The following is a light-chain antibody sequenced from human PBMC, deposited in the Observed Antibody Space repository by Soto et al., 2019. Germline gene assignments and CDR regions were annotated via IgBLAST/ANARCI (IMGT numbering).Light chain of an antibody. CDR2: DTS. V-gene: IGLV7-46*01. CDR3: LLSYSGGDVL. J-gene: IGLJ2*01. Sequence: QTVVTQEPSLTVSPGGTVTLTCGSSTGAVTSGHFPSWFQQKPGQAPRTLIYDTSNKHSWTPARFSGSLLGGKAALTLSGAQPEDEAEYYCLLSYSGGDVLFGGGTKLTVL. CDR1: TGAVTSGHF.